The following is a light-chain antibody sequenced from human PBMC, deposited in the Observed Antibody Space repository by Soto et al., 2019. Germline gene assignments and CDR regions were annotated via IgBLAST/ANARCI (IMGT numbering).Light chain of an antibody. CDR3: QQYNGFWT. Sequence: GDRVTITCRASQSISDLLAWYRQKPGKAPKLLIYEASNLKSGVPSRFSGSGSGTEYTLTISSLQPDDFASYYCQQYNGFWTFGQGTKVEIK. J-gene: IGKJ1*01. CDR1: QSISDL. V-gene: IGKV1-5*03. CDR2: EAS.